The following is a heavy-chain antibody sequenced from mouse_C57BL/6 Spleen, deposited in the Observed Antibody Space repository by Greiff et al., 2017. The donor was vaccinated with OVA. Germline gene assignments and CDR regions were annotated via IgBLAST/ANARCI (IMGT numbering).Heavy chain of an antibody. V-gene: IGHV1-76*01. CDR3: ARSGAPHFDY. Sequence: VKLMESGAELVRPGASVKLSCKASGYTFTDYYINWVKQRPGQGLEWIARIYPGSGNTYYNEKFKGKATLTAEKSSSTAYMQLSSLTSEDSAVYFCARSGAPHFDYWGQGTTLTVSS. CDR1: GYTFTDYY. CDR2: IYPGSGNT. J-gene: IGHJ2*01. D-gene: IGHD3-1*01.